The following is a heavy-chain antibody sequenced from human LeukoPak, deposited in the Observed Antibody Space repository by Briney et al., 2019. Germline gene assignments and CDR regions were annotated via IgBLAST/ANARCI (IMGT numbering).Heavy chain of an antibody. CDR2: INPSGGST. V-gene: IGHV1-46*01. CDR1: GGTFSSYA. Sequence: ASVKVSCKASGGTFSSYAISWVRQAPGQGLEWMGIINPSGGSTSYAQKFQGRVTMTRDTSTSTVYMELSSLRSEDTAVYYCASDEIAVAGFDYWGQGTLVTVSS. CDR3: ASDEIAVAGFDY. D-gene: IGHD6-19*01. J-gene: IGHJ4*02.